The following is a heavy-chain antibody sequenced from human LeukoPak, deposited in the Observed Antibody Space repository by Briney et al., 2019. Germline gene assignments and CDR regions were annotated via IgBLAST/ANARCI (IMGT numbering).Heavy chain of an antibody. J-gene: IGHJ6*02. CDR3: ARRSGSYGVHYGMDV. Sequence: SQTLSLTCSVYGGSFSYGDYYWTWIRQPPGKGLEWIGYIYYSGTYYNPSLKSRLTISQDRSKNQFSLKLSSVTAADTAVYYCARRSGSYGVHYGMDVWGLGTTVTVSS. D-gene: IGHD1-26*01. V-gene: IGHV4-30-4*01. CDR1: GGSFSYGDYY. CDR2: IYYSGT.